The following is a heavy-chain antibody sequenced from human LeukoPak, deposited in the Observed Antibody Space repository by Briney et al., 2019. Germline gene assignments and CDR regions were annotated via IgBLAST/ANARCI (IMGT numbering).Heavy chain of an antibody. Sequence: SETLSLTCTISGGSISSSRYYWGWIRQPPGKGLEWIGSIYYSGSTYYNPSLKSRVTISLDTSKNQFSLKLSSMSAADTAVYYCGSFIEYTSSDAFDIWGQGTMVTVSS. CDR1: GGSISSSRYY. J-gene: IGHJ3*02. D-gene: IGHD6-6*01. CDR2: IYYSGST. CDR3: GSFIEYTSSDAFDI. V-gene: IGHV4-39*01.